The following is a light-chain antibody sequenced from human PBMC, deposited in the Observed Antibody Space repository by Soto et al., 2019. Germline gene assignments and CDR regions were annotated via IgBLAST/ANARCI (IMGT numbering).Light chain of an antibody. Sequence: DIQMTQSPSTLSASVGDRVTITCRASQSISSWLAWYQQKPGKAPKLLIYDASSLESGVPSRFSGSGSGTEFTLTISSLQPDDVATYYCQQYNSYSRTFGQGTKVESK. CDR1: QSISSW. V-gene: IGKV1-5*01. CDR2: DAS. J-gene: IGKJ1*01. CDR3: QQYNSYSRT.